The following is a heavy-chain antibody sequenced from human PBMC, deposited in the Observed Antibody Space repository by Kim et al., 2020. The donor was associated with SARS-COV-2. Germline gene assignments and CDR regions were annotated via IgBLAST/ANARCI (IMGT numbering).Heavy chain of an antibody. CDR1: RFTFKSYW. V-gene: IGHV3-74*01. D-gene: IGHD3-10*01. J-gene: IGHJ6*02. CDR2: ISTDGSIT. CDR3: ARWFCRDGFDV. Sequence: GGSLRLSCAVSRFTFKSYWINWVRHAPGKGLVWVSRISTDGSITNYADSVKGRFTMSRDNAENTLYLQMNSLRAEDTAVYYCARWFCRDGFDVWGQGNAVTVSS.